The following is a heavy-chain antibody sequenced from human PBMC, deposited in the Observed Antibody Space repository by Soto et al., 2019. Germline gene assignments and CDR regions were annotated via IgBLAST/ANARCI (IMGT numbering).Heavy chain of an antibody. CDR3: AKVPTGEMPTVFQAFDI. Sequence: GGSLRLSCEASGFTFSSCAMSWVRQAPGKGLEWVSSINYSGGTTYYADSLKGRFTISRDNSRNTLYLQMNSLRAEDTAVYYCAKVPTGEMPTVFQAFDIWGQGTMVTVSS. J-gene: IGHJ3*02. CDR1: GFTFSSCA. CDR2: INYSGGTT. D-gene: IGHD4-4*01. V-gene: IGHV3-23*01.